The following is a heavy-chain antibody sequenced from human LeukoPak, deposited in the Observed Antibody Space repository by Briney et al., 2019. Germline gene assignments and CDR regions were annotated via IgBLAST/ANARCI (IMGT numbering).Heavy chain of an antibody. D-gene: IGHD3-10*01. Sequence: SETLSLTCTVSGGSISSSYWSWIRQPPGKGLEWVGYIYYSGSTSYNPSLKSRVTVSLDTSKNQFSLTLSSVAAADTAVYYCARGTGSYSSKLDYWGQGTLVTVSS. J-gene: IGHJ4*02. V-gene: IGHV4-59*01. CDR1: GGSISSSY. CDR2: IYYSGST. CDR3: ARGTGSYSSKLDY.